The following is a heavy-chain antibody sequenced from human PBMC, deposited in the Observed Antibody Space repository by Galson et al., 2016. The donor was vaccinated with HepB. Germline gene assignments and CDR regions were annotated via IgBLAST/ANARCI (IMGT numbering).Heavy chain of an antibody. CDR2: ISSRTRTT. V-gene: IGHV3-48*02. Sequence: SLRLSCAVSELTFSSYNMNWVRQAPGKGLEWVSHISSRTRTTYYADSVKGRFTISRDNAKNSLYLQMNSLRDEDTAVYYCASQWVAVDYWGRGTLVTVSS. CDR1: ELTFSSYN. CDR3: ASQWVAVDY. D-gene: IGHD2-15*01. J-gene: IGHJ4*02.